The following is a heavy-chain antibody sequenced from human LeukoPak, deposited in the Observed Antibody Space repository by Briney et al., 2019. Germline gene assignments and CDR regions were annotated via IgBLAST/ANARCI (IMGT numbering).Heavy chain of an antibody. CDR1: GYSFTSYW. J-gene: IGHJ4*02. CDR3: ATGSSGGYSY. D-gene: IGHD3-10*01. CDR2: IDPSDSNMK. V-gene: IGHV5-10-1*01. Sequence: GESLKISCKGSGYSFTSYWTTWVRQMPGKGLEWMGTIDPSDSNMKNYSPTLQGHVTISVDKSISTVYLQWSSLKASDTAMYYCATGSSGGYSYWGQGAPVTVSS.